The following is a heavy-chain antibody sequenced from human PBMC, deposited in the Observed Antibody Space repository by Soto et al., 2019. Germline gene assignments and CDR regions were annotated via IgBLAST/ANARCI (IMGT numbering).Heavy chain of an antibody. D-gene: IGHD6-19*01. J-gene: IGHJ4*02. CDR1: GDSVSGNSAA. CDR2: TYYRSRWYN. CDR3: AREFPDSVCSDSYLDY. V-gene: IGHV6-1*01. Sequence: SQTLSLTCAISGDSVSGNSAAWIWIRQSPSRGLEWLGRTYYRSRWYNDYAVSVKSRIPVTPDTSNNPFCLHVNSLTPEDTAVYYCAREFPDSVCSDSYLDYLGQGALVTVSS.